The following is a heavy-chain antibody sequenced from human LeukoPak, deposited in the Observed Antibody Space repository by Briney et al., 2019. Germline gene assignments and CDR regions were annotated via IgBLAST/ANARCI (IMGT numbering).Heavy chain of an antibody. D-gene: IGHD2-2*01. V-gene: IGHV7-4-1*02. J-gene: IGHJ4*02. CDR2: INTNTGNP. CDR1: GYTFTSCA. Sequence: ASVKVSCKASGYTFTSCAMNWVRQAPGQGLEWMGWINTNTGNPTYAQGFTGRSVFSLDTSVSTAYLQISSLKAEDTAVYYCTRQGPGYCGSTSCYGVDYWGQGTLVTVSS. CDR3: TRQGPGYCGSTSCYGVDY.